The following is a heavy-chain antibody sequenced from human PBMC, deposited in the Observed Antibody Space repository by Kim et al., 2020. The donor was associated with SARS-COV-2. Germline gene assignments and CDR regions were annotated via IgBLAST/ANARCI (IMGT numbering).Heavy chain of an antibody. CDR3: ARGTMNYYDSSGYYYYYYGMDV. V-gene: IGHV4-34*01. D-gene: IGHD3-22*01. CDR1: GGSFSGYY. CDR2: INHSGST. J-gene: IGHJ6*02. Sequence: SETLSLTCAVYGGSFSGYYWSWIRQPPGKGLEWIGEINHSGSTNYNPSLKSRVTISVDTSKNQFSLKLSSVTAADTAVYYCARGTMNYYDSSGYYYYYYGMDVWGQGTTVTVSS.